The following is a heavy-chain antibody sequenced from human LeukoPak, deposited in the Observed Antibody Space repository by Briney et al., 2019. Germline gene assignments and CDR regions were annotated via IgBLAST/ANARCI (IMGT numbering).Heavy chain of an antibody. V-gene: IGHV3-21*01. CDR3: ARDGHGDFWRARRTYYMDV. J-gene: IGHJ6*03. CDR2: ISSSNSYI. CDR1: GFTFSSYA. D-gene: IGHD3-3*01. Sequence: GGSLRLSCVASGFTFSSYAMSWVRQAPGKGLEWVSSISSSNSYIYYADSVKGRFTISRDNAKNSLYLQMNSLRAEDTAVYYCARDGHGDFWRARRTYYMDVWGKGTTVTVSS.